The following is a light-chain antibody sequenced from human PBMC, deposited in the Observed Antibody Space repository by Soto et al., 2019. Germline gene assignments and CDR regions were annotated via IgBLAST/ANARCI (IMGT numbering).Light chain of an antibody. CDR2: DAS. CDR3: QQYDNLPTVT. V-gene: IGKV1-33*01. CDR1: HTVSGNY. J-gene: IGKJ4*01. Sequence: TQSPGTLSLSPGERATLSCRTSHTVSGNYLAWYQQKPGKAPKLLIYDASNLESGVPSRFSGSGSGTDFSFTISSLQPEDIATYYCQQYDNLPTVTFGGGTKVEI.